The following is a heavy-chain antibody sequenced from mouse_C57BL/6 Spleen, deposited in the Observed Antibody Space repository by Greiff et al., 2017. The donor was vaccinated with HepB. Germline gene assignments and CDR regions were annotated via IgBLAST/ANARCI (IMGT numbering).Heavy chain of an antibody. CDR1: GFSFNTYA. V-gene: IGHV10-1*01. Sequence: GGGLVQPTGSLKLSCAASGFSFNTYAMNWVRQAPGKGLEWVARIRSKSNNYATYYADSVKDRFTISRDDSESMLYLQMNNLKTEDTAMYYCVRGYGGYFDYWGQGTTLTVSS. D-gene: IGHD2-2*01. CDR2: IRSKSNNYAT. J-gene: IGHJ2*01. CDR3: VRGYGGYFDY.